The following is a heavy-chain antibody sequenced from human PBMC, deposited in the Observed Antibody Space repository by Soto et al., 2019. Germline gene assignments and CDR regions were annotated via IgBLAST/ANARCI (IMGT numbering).Heavy chain of an antibody. D-gene: IGHD2-2*02. Sequence: QVQLVQSGAEVKKPGASVKVSCKASGYTFTSYYMHWVRQAPGQGLEWMGIINPSGGSTSYAQKFQGRVTMTRDTSTSTVYMELSSLRSEDTAVYYRARDRRRGYCSSTSCYTGDAFDIWGQGTMVTVSS. J-gene: IGHJ3*02. CDR2: INPSGGST. CDR3: ARDRRRGYCSSTSCYTGDAFDI. V-gene: IGHV1-46*01. CDR1: GYTFTSYY.